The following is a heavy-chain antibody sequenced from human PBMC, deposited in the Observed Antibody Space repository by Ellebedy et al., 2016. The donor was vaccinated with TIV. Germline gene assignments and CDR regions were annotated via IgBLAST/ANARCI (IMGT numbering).Heavy chain of an antibody. Sequence: SETLSLTXTVSGGSISGSDYYWGWIRQSPETGLEWIGTIYYTGSTYYNPSLKSRVTISVDPSKNHFSLKLYSVTAADTALYYCARHWHHNSRADYWGQGTLVTVSS. CDR3: ARHWHHNSRADY. CDR2: IYYTGST. D-gene: IGHD2/OR15-2a*01. V-gene: IGHV4-39*01. J-gene: IGHJ4*02. CDR1: GGSISGSDYY.